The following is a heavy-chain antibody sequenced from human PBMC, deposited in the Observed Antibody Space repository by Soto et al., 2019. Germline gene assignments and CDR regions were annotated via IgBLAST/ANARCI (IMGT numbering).Heavy chain of an antibody. V-gene: IGHV1-18*01. CDR1: GYTFTSYG. CDR3: ARDHITGTINPDY. D-gene: IGHD1-7*01. Sequence: AAVKGSCNASGYTFTSYGISWVRQAPGQGLEWMGWISAYNGNTNYAQKLQGRVTMTTDTSQSTAYMELRSLRSDDTGGYYCARDHITGTINPDYGRQGTMVAVSS. CDR2: ISAYNGNT. J-gene: IGHJ4*02.